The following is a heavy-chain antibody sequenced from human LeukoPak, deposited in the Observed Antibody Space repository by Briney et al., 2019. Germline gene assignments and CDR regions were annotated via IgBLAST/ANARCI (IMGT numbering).Heavy chain of an antibody. D-gene: IGHD3-10*01. CDR3: ASDSLPLWFGESFPFDY. V-gene: IGHV3-21*01. J-gene: IGHJ4*02. CDR1: GFAFSSYS. Sequence: PGGSLRLSCAASGFAFSSYSMNWVRQAPGKGLEWVSSISSSSSYRYYADSVKGRFTISRDNAKNSLYLQMNSLRAEDTAVYYCASDSLPLWFGESFPFDYWGQGTLVTVSS. CDR2: ISSSSSYR.